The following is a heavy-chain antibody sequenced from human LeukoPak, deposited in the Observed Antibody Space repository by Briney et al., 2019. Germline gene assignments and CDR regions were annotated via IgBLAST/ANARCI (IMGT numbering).Heavy chain of an antibody. CDR1: GFTFSSYG. Sequence: PGGSLRLSCAASGFTFSSYGMHWVRQAPGKGLEWVAVISYDGSNKYYADSVKGRFTISRDNSKNTLYLQMNSLRAEDTAVYYCARDLWYYDSSPEYWGQGTLVTVSS. CDR3: ARDLWYYDSSPEY. D-gene: IGHD3-22*01. J-gene: IGHJ4*02. CDR2: ISYDGSNK. V-gene: IGHV3-30*03.